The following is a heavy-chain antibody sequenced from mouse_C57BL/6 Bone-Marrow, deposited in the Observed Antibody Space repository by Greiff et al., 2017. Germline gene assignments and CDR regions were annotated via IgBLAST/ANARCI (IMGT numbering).Heavy chain of an antibody. CDR3: VRHGKWIGYYAMDY. V-gene: IGHV10-1*01. J-gene: IGHJ4*01. CDR2: IRSKSNNYAT. D-gene: IGHD1-3*01. Sequence: EVHLVESGGGLVQPKGSLKLSCAASGFSFNTYAMNWVRQAPGKGLEWVARIRSKSNNYATYYADSVKDRFTISRDDSESMLYLQMNNLKTEDTAMYYCVRHGKWIGYYAMDYWGQGTSVTVSS. CDR1: GFSFNTYA.